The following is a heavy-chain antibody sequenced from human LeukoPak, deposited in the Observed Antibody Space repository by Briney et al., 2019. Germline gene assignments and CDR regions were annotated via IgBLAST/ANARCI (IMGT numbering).Heavy chain of an antibody. CDR1: GFTFSSYG. D-gene: IGHD3-22*01. CDR2: IRYDGSNK. Sequence: PGGSLRLSCAASGFTFSSYGMHWVRQAPGKGLEWVAFIRYDGSNKYYADSVKGRFTISRDNSKNTLYLQMNSLRAEDTAVYYCARDRARTYYYDSSGSDAFDIWGQGTMVTVSS. CDR3: ARDRARTYYYDSSGSDAFDI. V-gene: IGHV3-30*02. J-gene: IGHJ3*02.